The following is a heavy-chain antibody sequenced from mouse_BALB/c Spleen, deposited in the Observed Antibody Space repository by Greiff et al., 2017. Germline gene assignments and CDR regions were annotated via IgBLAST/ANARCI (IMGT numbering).Heavy chain of an antibody. CDR2: IYPGNSDT. CDR1: GYTFTSYW. J-gene: IGHJ4*01. CDR3: TRGTFYYYAMDY. Sequence: VQLKQAGTVLARPGASVKMSCKASGYTFTSYWMHWVKQRPGQGLEWMGAIYPGNSDTSYNQKFKGKAKLTAVTSTSTAYLELSSLTNEDSAVYYCTRGTFYYYAMDYWGQGTSVTVSS. D-gene: IGHD5-1*01. V-gene: IGHV1-5*01.